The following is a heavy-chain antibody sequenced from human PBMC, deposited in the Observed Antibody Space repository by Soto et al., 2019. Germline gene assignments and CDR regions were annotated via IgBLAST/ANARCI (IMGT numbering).Heavy chain of an antibody. J-gene: IGHJ5*02. CDR2: IYATGTT. CDR3: VRDGTKTLRDWFDP. V-gene: IGHV4-4*07. CDR1: GASIRGFY. D-gene: IGHD1-1*01. Sequence: SSETLSHPCTVSGASIRGFYWSWIRKSAGKGLEWIGRIYATGTTDYNPSLKSRVMMSVDTSKKQFSLKLRSVTAADTAVYYCVRDGTKTLRDWFDPWGQGISVTVSS.